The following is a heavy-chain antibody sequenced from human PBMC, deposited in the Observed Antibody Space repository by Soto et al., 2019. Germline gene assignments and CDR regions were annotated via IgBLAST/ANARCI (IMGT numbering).Heavy chain of an antibody. CDR1: GFTFSNAW. CDR3: TTDYALMLYALNDY. Sequence: EVQLVESGGGLVKPGGSLRLSCAASGFTFSNAWMSWVRQAPGKGLEWVGLIKSKTDGGTTDYAAPVKGRFTISRDDSKNTLYLQMNSLKTEDTAVYYCTTDYALMLYALNDYWGQGTLVTVSS. CDR2: IKSKTDGGTT. D-gene: IGHD2-8*01. J-gene: IGHJ4*02. V-gene: IGHV3-15*01.